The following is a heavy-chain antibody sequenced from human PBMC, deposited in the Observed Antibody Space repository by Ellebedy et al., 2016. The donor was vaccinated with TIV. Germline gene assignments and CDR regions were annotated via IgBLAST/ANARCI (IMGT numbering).Heavy chain of an antibody. CDR3: ARGENFDSSGYYYHFGNY. Sequence: ETLSLTCGASGFTFSSYWMHWVRQAPGKGLVWVSRINSDGTSTNYADSVKGRFTISRDNANNTLYLQMNSLRVEDTAAYYCARGENFDSSGYYYHFGNYWGQGTLVTVSS. CDR1: GFTFSSYW. D-gene: IGHD3-22*01. CDR2: INSDGTST. V-gene: IGHV3-74*01. J-gene: IGHJ4*02.